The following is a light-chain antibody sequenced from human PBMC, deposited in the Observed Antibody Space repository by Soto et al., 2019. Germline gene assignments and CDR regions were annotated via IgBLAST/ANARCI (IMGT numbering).Light chain of an antibody. Sequence: DIQMTQSPSTLSSSVGDRVIINCRASQSISRQLAWYQQKPGKAPKVLIYDDSTLESGVPSRFSGSGSETEFTLTISSLQPDDFATYYCQHYSLVWAFGQGTKVDIK. V-gene: IGKV1-5*01. CDR3: QHYSLVWA. CDR1: QSISRQ. J-gene: IGKJ1*01. CDR2: DDS.